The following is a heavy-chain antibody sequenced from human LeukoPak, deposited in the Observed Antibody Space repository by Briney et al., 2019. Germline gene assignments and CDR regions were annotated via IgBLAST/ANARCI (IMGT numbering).Heavy chain of an antibody. Sequence: ASVKVSCKASGYTFTSYGISWVRQAPGQGLEWMGWISAYNGNTNYAQKLQGRVTMTKDTSASTAYMELRSLRSDDTAVYYCARVEYYYDSSGLSGYYGMDVWGQGTTVTVSS. CDR1: GYTFTSYG. V-gene: IGHV1-18*01. D-gene: IGHD3-22*01. CDR3: ARVEYYYDSSGLSGYYGMDV. CDR2: ISAYNGNT. J-gene: IGHJ6*02.